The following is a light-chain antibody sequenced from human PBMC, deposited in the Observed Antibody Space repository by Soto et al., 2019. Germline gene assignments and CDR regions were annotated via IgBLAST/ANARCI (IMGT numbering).Light chain of an antibody. Sequence: AIRMTQAPSSLSASTGDRVTITCRASQGISSYLAWYQQKPGKAPELLIYAASTLQSGVPSRFSGSGSGTDFTLTISCLQSEDFATYYCQQYYSYPLFGQGTKLEIK. CDR1: QGISSY. J-gene: IGKJ2*01. V-gene: IGKV1-8*01. CDR2: AAS. CDR3: QQYYSYPL.